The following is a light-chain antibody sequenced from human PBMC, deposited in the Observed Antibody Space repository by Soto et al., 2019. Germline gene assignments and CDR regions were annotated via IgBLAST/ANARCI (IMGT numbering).Light chain of an antibody. CDR3: KQYGSSGT. J-gene: IGKJ1*01. V-gene: IGKV3-20*01. CDR1: QSVSNNY. CDR2: GAS. Sequence: EIVLPQSLGTLSLSPGASDTLSCRASQSVSNNYLAWYQQKPGQAPRLLIYGASNRATGIPDRFSGSGSGTDFTLTISRLEPEDFAVYYCKQYGSSGTVGQGTKVDIK.